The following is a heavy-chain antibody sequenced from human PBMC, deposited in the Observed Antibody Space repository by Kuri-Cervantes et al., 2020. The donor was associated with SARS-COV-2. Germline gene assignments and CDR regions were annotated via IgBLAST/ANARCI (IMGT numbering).Heavy chain of an antibody. CDR2: ISPDGSYT. J-gene: IGHJ4*02. Sequence: GGSLRLSCAASGFTFSGHWIHWVRQAPGKGLVWVSRISPDGSYTNNADSVKGRFTLSRDDAKNMLFLQMNSLRAEDRAVYYCGRSYDYWGQGTLVTVSS. CDR3: GRSYDY. CDR1: GFTFSGHW. V-gene: IGHV3-74*01.